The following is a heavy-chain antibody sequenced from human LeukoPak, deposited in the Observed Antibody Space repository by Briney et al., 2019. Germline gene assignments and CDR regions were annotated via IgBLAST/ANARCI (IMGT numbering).Heavy chain of an antibody. CDR3: AKDPTVTTYGDGY. CDR2: ISGSGGST. Sequence: GGSLRPSCAASGFTFSSYAMSWVRQAPGKGLEWVSAISGSGGSTYYADSVKGRFTISRDNSKNTLYLQMNSLRAEDTAVYYCAKDPTVTTYGDGYWGQGTLVTVSS. CDR1: GFTFSSYA. V-gene: IGHV3-23*01. D-gene: IGHD4-17*01. J-gene: IGHJ4*02.